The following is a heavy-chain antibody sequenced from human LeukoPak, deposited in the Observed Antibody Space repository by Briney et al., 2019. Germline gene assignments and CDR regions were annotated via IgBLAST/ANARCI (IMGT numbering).Heavy chain of an antibody. CDR1: GFTFSSSA. J-gene: IGHJ4*02. V-gene: IGHV3-23*01. CDR3: AKDLSYGYGPAPDY. D-gene: IGHD5-18*01. Sequence: GGSLRLSCAASGFTFSSSAMSWVRQVPGKGLEWVSGISASGGSTYYADSVRGRFTISRDNSKNTLYVQMNSLRDEDTAVYYCAKDLSYGYGPAPDYWGQGTLVTVSP. CDR2: ISASGGST.